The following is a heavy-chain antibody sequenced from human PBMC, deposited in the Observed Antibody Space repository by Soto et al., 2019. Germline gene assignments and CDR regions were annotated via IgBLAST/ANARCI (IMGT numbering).Heavy chain of an antibody. CDR3: ARLVYDTRLNYMYFDF. CDR2: IFHDGTA. CDR1: GVSISSGNW. Sequence: SETLSLTCAVSGVSISSGNWWTWVRQTPQRGLEYIGEIFHDGTANYYPSFERRVAISVDTSKNQFSLKLTSVTAADTAIYFCARLVYDTRLNYMYFDFWGXGALVNVSS. V-gene: IGHV4-4*02. J-gene: IGHJ4*01. D-gene: IGHD2-8*01.